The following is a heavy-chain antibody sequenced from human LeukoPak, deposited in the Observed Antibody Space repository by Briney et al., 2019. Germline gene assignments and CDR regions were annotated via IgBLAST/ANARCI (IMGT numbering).Heavy chain of an antibody. J-gene: IGHJ3*02. CDR2: IYHSGST. CDR3: ARALTGAFRIGAFDI. CDR1: GGSISSGGYY. D-gene: IGHD7-27*01. V-gene: IGHV4-30-2*01. Sequence: KPSQTLSLTCTVSGGSISSGGYYWSWIRQPPGKGLEWIGYIYHSGSTYYNPSLKSRVIMSADPSKNQLSLKLTSVTAADTAVYYCARALTGAFRIGAFDIWGQGTLVTVSS.